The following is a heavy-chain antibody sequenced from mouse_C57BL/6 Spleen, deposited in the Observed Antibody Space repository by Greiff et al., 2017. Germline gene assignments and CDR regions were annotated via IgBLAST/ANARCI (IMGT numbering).Heavy chain of an antibody. CDR1: GYTFTSYW. J-gene: IGHJ4*01. CDR2: IDPSDSYT. D-gene: IGHD2-4*01. V-gene: IGHV1-69*01. Sequence: QVQLQQSGAELVMPGASVKLSCKASGYTFTSYWMHWVKQRPGQDLEWIGEIDPSDSYTNYNQKFKGKSTLTVDKSSSTAYMQLSSLTSEYSAVYYCARGRLGYAMDYWGQGTSVTVSS. CDR3: ARGRLGYAMDY.